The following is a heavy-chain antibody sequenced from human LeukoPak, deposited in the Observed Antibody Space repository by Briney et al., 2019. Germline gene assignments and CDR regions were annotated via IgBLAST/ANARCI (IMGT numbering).Heavy chain of an antibody. D-gene: IGHD3-22*01. CDR3: ARVTGYMIEDYFDY. V-gene: IGHV4-34*01. Sequence: SETLSLTCAVYGGSFSGYYWSWIRQPPGKGLEWLGEINHSGSTNYNPSLKSRVTISVDTSKNQFSLNLRSVTAADTAVYYCARVTGYMIEDYFDYWAREPWSPSPQ. CDR2: INHSGST. J-gene: IGHJ4*02. CDR1: GGSFSGYY.